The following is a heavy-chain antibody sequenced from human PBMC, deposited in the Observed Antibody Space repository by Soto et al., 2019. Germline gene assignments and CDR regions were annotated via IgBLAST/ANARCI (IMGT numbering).Heavy chain of an antibody. V-gene: IGHV4-59*04. CDR1: GGSIRDYF. CDR3: ARPQRGHGGGSQFDP. J-gene: IGHJ5*02. Sequence: SETLSLTCTVSGGSIRDYFWTWVRQPPGKGLEWIGYIDFSGSNYYNPSLKSRVTMSVDTSKNQLSLKLTSVTATDTAIYYCARPQRGHGGGSQFDPWGQGTLVTVSS. CDR2: IDFSGSN. D-gene: IGHD5-12*01.